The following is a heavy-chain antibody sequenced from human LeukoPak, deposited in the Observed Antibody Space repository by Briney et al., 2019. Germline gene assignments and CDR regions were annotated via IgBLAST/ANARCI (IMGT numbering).Heavy chain of an antibody. V-gene: IGHV1-69*06. CDR2: IIPIFGTA. CDR3: ARRDSYSSNFDY. D-gene: IGHD5-18*01. Sequence: ASVKVSCKASGGTFITNAISWVRHAPGQGLEWMGRIIPIFGTANYAQKFQGRVTITADKSTSTAYMELSSLRSEDTAVYYCARRDSYSSNFDYWGQGTLVTVSS. CDR1: GGTFITNA. J-gene: IGHJ4*02.